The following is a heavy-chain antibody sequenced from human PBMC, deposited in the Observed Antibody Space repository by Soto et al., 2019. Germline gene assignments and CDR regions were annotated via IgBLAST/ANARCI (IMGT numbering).Heavy chain of an antibody. J-gene: IGHJ4*02. CDR1: GNSFTSYW. CDR3: ARWKSLPLYYFEY. CDR2: IYPGDSDT. Sequence: GESLKISCKGSGNSFTSYWIGWVRQMPGKGLECMGIIYPGDSDTRYSPSFQGQVTISADKSISTAYLQWSSLKASDTAMYYCARWKSLPLYYFEYWGQGTLVTVSS. D-gene: IGHD1-1*01. V-gene: IGHV5-51*01.